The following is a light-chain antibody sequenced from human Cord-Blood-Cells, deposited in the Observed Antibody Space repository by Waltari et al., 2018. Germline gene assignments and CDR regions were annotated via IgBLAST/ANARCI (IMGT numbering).Light chain of an antibody. CDR2: AAS. J-gene: IGKJ1*01. V-gene: IGKV1-39*01. CDR1: QSISSY. Sequence: DIQRTQSPSSLSASVGDRGTITCRASQSISSYLNWYQQKPGKAPKLLIYAASSLQSGVPSRFSGSGSGTDFTLTISSLQPEDFATYYCQQSYSTPWTFGQGTKVEIK. CDR3: QQSYSTPWT.